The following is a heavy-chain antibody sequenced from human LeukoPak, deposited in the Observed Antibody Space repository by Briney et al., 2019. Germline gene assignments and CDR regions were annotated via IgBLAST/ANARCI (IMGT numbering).Heavy chain of an antibody. Sequence: SQTLSLTCTVSGGSISSGDYCWSWIRQPPGKGLEWIGYIYYSGSTYYNPSLKSRVTISVDTSKNQFSLKLSSVTAADTAVYYCARVGVRGSPSPVDYWGQGTLVTVSS. CDR2: IYYSGST. CDR3: ARVGVRGSPSPVDY. CDR1: GGSISSGDYC. D-gene: IGHD3-10*01. J-gene: IGHJ4*02. V-gene: IGHV4-30-4*01.